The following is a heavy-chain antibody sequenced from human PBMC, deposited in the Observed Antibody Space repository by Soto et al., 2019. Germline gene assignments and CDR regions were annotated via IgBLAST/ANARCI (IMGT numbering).Heavy chain of an antibody. CDR3: AKRRCSGGSCYDAFDI. D-gene: IGHD2-15*01. CDR2: ISGSGGST. Sequence: GGSLRLSCAASGFTFSSYAMSWVRQAPGKGLEWVSAISGSGGSTYYADSVKGRFTISRDNSKNTLYLQMNSLRAEDTAVYYCAKRRCSGGSCYDAFDIWGQGTMVTVSS. J-gene: IGHJ3*02. V-gene: IGHV3-23*01. CDR1: GFTFSSYA.